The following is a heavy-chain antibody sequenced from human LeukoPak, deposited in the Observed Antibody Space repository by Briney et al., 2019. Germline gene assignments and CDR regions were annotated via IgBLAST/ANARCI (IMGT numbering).Heavy chain of an antibody. Sequence: SETLSLTCSVSGDSINNYYWSWIRQPPGKGLEWIGEINHSGSTNYNPSLKSRVTISVDTSKNQFSLKLSSVTAADTAVYYCARGGSNPTYYYDSSGYRRHRNAFDIWGQGTMVTVSS. D-gene: IGHD3-22*01. V-gene: IGHV4-34*01. CDR2: INHSGST. J-gene: IGHJ3*02. CDR1: GDSINNYY. CDR3: ARGGSNPTYYYDSSGYRRHRNAFDI.